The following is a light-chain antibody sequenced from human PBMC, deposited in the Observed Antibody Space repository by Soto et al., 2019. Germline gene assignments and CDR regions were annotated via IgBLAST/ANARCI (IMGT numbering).Light chain of an antibody. CDR2: MVI. CDR1: SSDVGNYNY. V-gene: IGLV2-14*01. Sequence: QSALTQPASVSGSPGQSITISCTGTSSDVGNYNYVSWYQQYPGRVPKLLIYMVINRPSGVSNRFSGSKSGNTASLTISGLQAEDEADYFCTSPTPGSLYVFGTGTKLTVL. J-gene: IGLJ1*01. CDR3: TSPTPGSLYV.